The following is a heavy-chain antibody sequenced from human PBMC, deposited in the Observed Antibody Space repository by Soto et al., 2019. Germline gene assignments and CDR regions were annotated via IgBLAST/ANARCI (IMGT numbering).Heavy chain of an antibody. J-gene: IGHJ5*02. CDR1: GDSISSSNW. CDR2: MFHSGGT. V-gene: IGHV4-4*02. D-gene: IGHD2-15*01. Sequence: QVQLQESGPGLVKPSETLSLTCAVSGDSISSSNWWSWVRQSPGKGLEWIAEMFHSGGTKYNPSLTIRVPISLFDSKIQLSLHLTSVSVANSAVYYCVRGGLDDSIVDYFGLLQSLGQGIRVTVSS. CDR3: VRGGLDDSIVDYFGLLQS.